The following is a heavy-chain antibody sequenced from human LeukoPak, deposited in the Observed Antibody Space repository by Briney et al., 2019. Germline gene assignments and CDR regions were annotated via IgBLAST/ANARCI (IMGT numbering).Heavy chain of an antibody. V-gene: IGHV3-23*01. D-gene: IGHD6-19*01. CDR1: GFTFSDHA. CDR2: ISGAGYST. CDR3: ANSFLSYSSGWYNYY. Sequence: PGGSLRLSCAASGFTFSDHAMSWVRQAPGKGMERVSSISGAGYSTYYADSVKGRFTISRANSKNTLYLQMNSLRAEDTAVYYCANSFLSYSSGWYNYYWGQGTLVTVSS. J-gene: IGHJ4*02.